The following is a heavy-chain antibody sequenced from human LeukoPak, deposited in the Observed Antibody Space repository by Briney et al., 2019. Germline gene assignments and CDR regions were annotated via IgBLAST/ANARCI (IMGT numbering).Heavy chain of an antibody. CDR2: IIPIFGTA. D-gene: IGHD2-2*01. Sequence: ASVKVSCKASGYTFTSYDINWVRQATGQGLEWMGGIIPIFGTANYAQKFQGRVTITTDESTSTAYMELSSLRSEDTAVYYCARVGLGYCSSTSCLARNAYYYYYMDVWGKGTTVTVSS. CDR3: ARVGLGYCSSTSCLARNAYYYYYMDV. J-gene: IGHJ6*03. V-gene: IGHV1-69*05. CDR1: GYTFTSYD.